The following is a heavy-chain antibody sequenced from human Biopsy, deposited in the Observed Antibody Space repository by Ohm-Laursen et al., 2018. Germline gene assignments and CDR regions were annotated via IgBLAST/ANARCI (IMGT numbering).Heavy chain of an antibody. CDR1: GYSFTTYD. D-gene: IGHD6-6*01. CDR2: MIPNSGKT. CDR3: ARGSPRRVSIFEASIYWFDT. V-gene: IGHV1-8*01. Sequence: ATVKISYKASGYSFTTYDVNWVRQARGQGLEWMGWMIPNSGKTGYAQRFQGRVTLTMNTSIGTAYMELSGLRSEDTAVYYCARGSPRRVSIFEASIYWFDTWGQGTLVTVSS. J-gene: IGHJ5*02.